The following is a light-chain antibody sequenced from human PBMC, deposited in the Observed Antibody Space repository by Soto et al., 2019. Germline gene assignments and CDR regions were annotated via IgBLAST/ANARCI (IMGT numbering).Light chain of an antibody. J-gene: IGLJ1*01. V-gene: IGLV1-40*01. CDR1: SSHIGAGYD. CDR2: GNS. CDR3: QSYDNSLSGSGV. Sequence: QSVLAQPPSVSGAPGQRVTISCTGSSSHIGAGYDVHWYQHVPGTAPRLLIFGNSNRPSGVPDRFSGSKFGPSAFLAITGLQAEDEADYYCQSYDNSLSGSGVFGTGTKVTV.